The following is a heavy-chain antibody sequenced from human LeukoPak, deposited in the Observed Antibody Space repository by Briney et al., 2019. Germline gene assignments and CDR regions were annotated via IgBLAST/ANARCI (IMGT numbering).Heavy chain of an antibody. CDR3: ARWELRRDGIDY. Sequence: ASVKVSCKASGYTFTSYAMHWVRQAPGQGLEWMGWMSPNSGNTDYAQKFQGRVTFTRNTSINTAYMELSSLRSEDTAVYYCARWELRRDGIDYWGQGTLVTVSS. CDR1: GYTFTSYA. CDR2: MSPNSGNT. V-gene: IGHV1-8*03. J-gene: IGHJ4*02. D-gene: IGHD1-26*01.